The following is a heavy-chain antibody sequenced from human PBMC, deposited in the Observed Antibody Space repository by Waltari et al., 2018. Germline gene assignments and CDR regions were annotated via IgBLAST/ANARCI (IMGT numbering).Heavy chain of an antibody. D-gene: IGHD1-26*01. Sequence: EMRLLESGGAFVQPGESLRLSWAASGFPFIPYTLTWVRQAPGKGLEWVAVMTASGLMHYGDSVKGRFIISRDNSKNTLYLEMYRLRVEDTATYYCAKDEGARLAPTFGMDAWGQGTTVIVS. J-gene: IGHJ6*02. CDR1: GFPFIPYT. V-gene: IGHV3-23*01. CDR3: AKDEGARLAPTFGMDA. CDR2: MTASGLM.